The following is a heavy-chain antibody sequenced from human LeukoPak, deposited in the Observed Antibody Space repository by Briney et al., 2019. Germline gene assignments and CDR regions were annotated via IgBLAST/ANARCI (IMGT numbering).Heavy chain of an antibody. D-gene: IGHD3-10*01. V-gene: IGHV3-23*01. Sequence: GGSLRLSCAASGFTFSSYAMSWVRQAPGKGLEWVSGISGSGGSTYYADSVKGRFTISRDNSKNTLYLQMNSLRAEDTAVYYCARGGYYGSGSYYTPLDYWGQGTLVTVSS. CDR2: ISGSGGST. J-gene: IGHJ4*02. CDR3: ARGGYYGSGSYYTPLDY. CDR1: GFTFSSYA.